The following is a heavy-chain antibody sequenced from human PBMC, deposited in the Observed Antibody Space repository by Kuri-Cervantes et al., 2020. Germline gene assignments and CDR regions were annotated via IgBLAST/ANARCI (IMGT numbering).Heavy chain of an antibody. CDR2: IYYSGST. J-gene: IGHJ5*02. V-gene: IGHV4-59*08. D-gene: IGHD3-3*01. CDR3: ARHFWSGSGWFDP. Sequence: SETLSLTCTVSGGSISSYYWSWIRQPPGKGLEWIGYIYYSGSTNYNPSLKSRVTISVDTSKNQFSLHLNSVTPDDTAVYYCARHFWSGSGWFDPWGQGTLVTVSS. CDR1: GGSISSYY.